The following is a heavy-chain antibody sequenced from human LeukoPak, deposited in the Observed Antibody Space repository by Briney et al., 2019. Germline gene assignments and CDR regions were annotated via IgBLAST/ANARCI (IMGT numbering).Heavy chain of an antibody. Sequence: GGSRRLSCAASGFTFSSYAMSWVRQAPGKGLEWVSAISGSGGSTNHADSVKGRFTISRDNSKSTLYLQMNSLRAEDTAVFYCAKTGVGYCTGGSCSAADYWGQGTLVTVSS. J-gene: IGHJ4*02. D-gene: IGHD2-15*01. V-gene: IGHV3-23*01. CDR3: AKTGVGYCTGGSCSAADY. CDR1: GFTFSSYA. CDR2: ISGSGGST.